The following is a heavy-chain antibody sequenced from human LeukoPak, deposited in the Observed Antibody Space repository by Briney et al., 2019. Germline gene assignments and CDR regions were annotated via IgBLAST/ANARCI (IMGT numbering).Heavy chain of an antibody. CDR1: GFTFNNYK. V-gene: IGHV3-21*01. CDR3: ARDRVGANSIYFFDY. D-gene: IGHD1-26*01. Sequence: PGGSLRLSCAAYGFTFNNYKMNWVRQATGKELEWVSSISSSSGYIYYADSVKGRFTISRDNAKNSLYLQMNSLRAEDTAVYYCARDRVGANSIYFFDYWGQGTLVTVSS. CDR2: ISSSSGYI. J-gene: IGHJ4*02.